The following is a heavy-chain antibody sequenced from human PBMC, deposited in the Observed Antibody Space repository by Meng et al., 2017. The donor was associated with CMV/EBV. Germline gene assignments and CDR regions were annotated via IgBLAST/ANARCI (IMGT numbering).Heavy chain of an antibody. J-gene: IGHJ4*02. CDR1: GFTFDDYY. Sequence: QVQLVPSWAEMQKPGASVKFSCTTSGFTFDDYYRHWVRQAPGPGLEWMGWVNSNNDATNYARKFQGRVSMTRDTSISTAHMELSRLMSDDTAVYYCVRSSGWSLFDYWGQGTLVTVSS. D-gene: IGHD6-19*01. V-gene: IGHV1-2*02. CDR2: VNSNNDAT. CDR3: VRSSGWSLFDY.